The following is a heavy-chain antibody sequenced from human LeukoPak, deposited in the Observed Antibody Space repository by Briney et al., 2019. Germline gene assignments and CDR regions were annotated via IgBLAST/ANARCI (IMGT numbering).Heavy chain of an antibody. Sequence: PSETLSLTCTVSGGSISSYYWSWIRQPAGKGLEWIGRIYTSGSTNYNPSLKGRVTMSVDTSKNQFSLKLSSVTAADTAVYYCAGKGDIVVVPAAILARVDYYYYYMDVWGKGTTVTVSS. J-gene: IGHJ6*03. CDR2: IYTSGST. CDR3: AGKGDIVVVPAAILARVDYYYYYMDV. V-gene: IGHV4-4*07. D-gene: IGHD2-2*01. CDR1: GGSISSYY.